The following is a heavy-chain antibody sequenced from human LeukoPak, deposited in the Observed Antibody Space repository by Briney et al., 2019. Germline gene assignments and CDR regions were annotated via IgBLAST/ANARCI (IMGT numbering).Heavy chain of an antibody. CDR2: IYYSGRT. V-gene: IGHV4-59*04. J-gene: IGHJ2*01. CDR1: SGSISSYY. D-gene: IGHD3-22*01. Sequence: SETLSLTCTVSSGSISSYYWSWIRQPPGKGLEWIGYIYYSGRTYYNPSLKSRVTISVDTPKNQFSLKLSSVTAADTAVYYCARGVTMIVVVIHDWYFDLWGRGTLVTVSS. CDR3: ARGVTMIVVVIHDWYFDL.